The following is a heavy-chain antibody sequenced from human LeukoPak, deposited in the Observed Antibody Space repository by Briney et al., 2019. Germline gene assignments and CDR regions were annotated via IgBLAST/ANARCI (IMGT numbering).Heavy chain of an antibody. J-gene: IGHJ3*02. Sequence: SVKLSCKASGRTFSSYAISWVRQAPGQWLEWMGGIIPIFGTANYAQKFQGRVTITTGESTSTAYMELSSLRSEHTAVYYCARASRHNAFDIWGQGTMVTVSS. V-gene: IGHV1-69*05. CDR3: ARASRHNAFDI. CDR1: GRTFSSYA. CDR2: IIPIFGTA.